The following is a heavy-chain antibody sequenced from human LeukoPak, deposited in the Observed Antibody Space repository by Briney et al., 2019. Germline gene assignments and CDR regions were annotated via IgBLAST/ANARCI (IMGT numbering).Heavy chain of an antibody. CDR3: ARDIGYCSGGSCYSDP. CDR1: GGSISSSSYY. V-gene: IGHV4-61*02. Sequence: PSETLSLTCTVSGGSISSSSYYWSWIRQPAGKGLEWIGRIYTSGSTNYNPSLKSRVTMSVDTSKNQFSLKLSSVTAADTAVYYCARDIGYCSGGSCYSDPWGQGTLVTVSS. J-gene: IGHJ5*02. D-gene: IGHD2-15*01. CDR2: IYTSGST.